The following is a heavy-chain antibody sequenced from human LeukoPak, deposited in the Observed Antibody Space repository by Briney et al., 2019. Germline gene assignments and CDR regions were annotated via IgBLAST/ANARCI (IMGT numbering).Heavy chain of an antibody. CDR1: GFTFSSHA. D-gene: IGHD4/OR15-4a*01. Sequence: GGSLRLSCVASGFTFSSHAMSWVRQAPGKGLEWVSCISGSGGTTYYADSVKGRFTISRDNSKNTLYVQMNSLRAEDTAVYYCAKDRKVHAYWGQGNLGTVSS. CDR2: ISGSGGTT. J-gene: IGHJ4*02. CDR3: AKDRKVHAY. V-gene: IGHV3-23*01.